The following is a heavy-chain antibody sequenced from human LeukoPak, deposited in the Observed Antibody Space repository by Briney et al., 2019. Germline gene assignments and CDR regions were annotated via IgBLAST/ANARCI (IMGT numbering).Heavy chain of an antibody. Sequence: GGSLRLSCAASGSTFSGYWMTWLCQAPGKGLEWISHISAASRGIYYADSVKGRFTISRDNAENSVFLQMRSLRLEDTAVYYCARGEYHQDGIGYNRFDNWGQGALVTVSS. CDR3: ARGEYHQDGIGYNRFDN. D-gene: IGHD5-24*01. J-gene: IGHJ4*02. CDR1: GSTFSGYW. V-gene: IGHV3-48*01. CDR2: ISAASRGI.